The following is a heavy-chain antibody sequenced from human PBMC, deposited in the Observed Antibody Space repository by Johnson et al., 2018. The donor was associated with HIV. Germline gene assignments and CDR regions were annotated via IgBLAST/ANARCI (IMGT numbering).Heavy chain of an antibody. V-gene: IGHV3-30*04. CDR3: ARGITMIAVVKGDAFDI. D-gene: IGHD3-22*01. CDR2: ISYDGSSK. CDR1: GFTFSNYA. Sequence: VQLVESGGGVVRPGRSLRLSCAASGFTFSNYAMHWVRQAPGKGLEWLSVISYDGSSKFYPNSLKGRFSISRDNSKNTVYLQMNSLRTEDTAVYYCARGITMIAVVKGDAFDIWGQGTMVTVSS. J-gene: IGHJ3*02.